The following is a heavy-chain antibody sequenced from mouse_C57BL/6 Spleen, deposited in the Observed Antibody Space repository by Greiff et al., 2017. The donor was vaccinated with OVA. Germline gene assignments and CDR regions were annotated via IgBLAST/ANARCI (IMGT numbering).Heavy chain of an antibody. Sequence: EVQLVESGPGLVKPSQSLSLTCSVTGYSITSGYYWNWIRQFPGNQLEWMGYISYDGSNNYNPSLKNRSSITRDTSKNQFFLTLNSVTTEDTATYYCARGAQSWYFDVWGTGTTVTVSS. CDR2: ISYDGSN. V-gene: IGHV3-6*01. CDR3: ARGAQSWYFDV. CDR1: GYSITSGYY. J-gene: IGHJ1*03.